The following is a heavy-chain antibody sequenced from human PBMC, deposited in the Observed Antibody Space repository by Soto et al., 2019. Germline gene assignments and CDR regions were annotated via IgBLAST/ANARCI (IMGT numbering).Heavy chain of an antibody. J-gene: IGHJ4*02. CDR2: IYTSGST. V-gene: IGHV4-4*07. CDR3: AHWHHSTSRFDY. Sequence: SPTQSLTSTVSGGSISSYYWRWIRQPAGKGLEWIGRIYTSGSTNYNPSLKSRVTMSVDTSKNQFSLKLSSVTAADTAVYYCAHWHHSTSRFDYWGQGTLVTVSS. D-gene: IGHD2-2*01. CDR1: GGSISSYY.